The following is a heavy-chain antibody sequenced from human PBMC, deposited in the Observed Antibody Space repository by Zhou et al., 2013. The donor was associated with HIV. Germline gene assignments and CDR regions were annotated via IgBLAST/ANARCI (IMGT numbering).Heavy chain of an antibody. V-gene: IGHV1-69*05. CDR2: IIPIFGTT. Sequence: QVQLVQSGAEVKKPGSAVKVSCKASGGTFSNFPISWVRQAPGQGLEWMGGIIPIFGTTSYAQKFQGRVTITTDESTSTVYMELSSLRSEDTALYYCARDVGATRGGYYYYYYMDVWGKGTTVTVSS. D-gene: IGHD1-26*01. CDR1: GGTFSNFP. J-gene: IGHJ6*03. CDR3: ARDVGATRGGYYYYYYMDV.